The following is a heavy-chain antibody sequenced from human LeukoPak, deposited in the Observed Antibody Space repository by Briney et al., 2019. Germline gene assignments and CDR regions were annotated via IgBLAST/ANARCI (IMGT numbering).Heavy chain of an antibody. Sequence: SVKVSCKASGGTFSSYAISWVRQAPGQGLEWMGRIIPIFGIANYAQKFQGRVTITEDKSTSTAYMELSSLRSEDTAVYYCARDHPQYCIAAAGTCWYFDLWGRGTLVTVSS. CDR3: ARDHPQYCIAAAGTCWYFDL. J-gene: IGHJ2*01. D-gene: IGHD6-13*01. V-gene: IGHV1-69*04. CDR2: IIPIFGIA. CDR1: GGTFSSYA.